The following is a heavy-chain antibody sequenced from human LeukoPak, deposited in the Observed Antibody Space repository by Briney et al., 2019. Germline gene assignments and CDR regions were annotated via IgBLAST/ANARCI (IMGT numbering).Heavy chain of an antibody. CDR1: GGSFSGYY. Sequence: SETLSLTCAVYGGSFSGYYWSWIRQPPGKGLKWIGEINHSGSTNYNPSLKSRVTISVDTSKNQFSLKLSSVTAADTVVYYCARVVERFLEWSPFDYWGQGTLVTVSS. J-gene: IGHJ4*02. CDR3: ARVVERFLEWSPFDY. V-gene: IGHV4-34*01. CDR2: INHSGST. D-gene: IGHD3-3*01.